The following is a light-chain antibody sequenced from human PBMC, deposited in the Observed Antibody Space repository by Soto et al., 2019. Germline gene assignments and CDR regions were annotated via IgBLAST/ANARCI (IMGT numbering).Light chain of an antibody. V-gene: IGLV1-40*01. CDR1: SSNIGAGYD. J-gene: IGLJ1*01. Sequence: QSVLTQPPSVSGGPGQRVTISCTGSSSNIGAGYDVHWYQQFSGTAPKLLMYGSSNRPSGVPALFSGSKSGTSASLAITGLQAEDEPDYYCQSYDSSLSGVFGSGTKVTVL. CDR3: QSYDSSLSGV. CDR2: GSS.